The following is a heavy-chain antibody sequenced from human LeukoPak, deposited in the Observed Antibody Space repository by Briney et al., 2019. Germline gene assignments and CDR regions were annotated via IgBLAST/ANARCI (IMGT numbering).Heavy chain of an antibody. CDR1: GFTFDDYG. Sequence: GGSVRLSCAASGFTFDDYGMSWVRQAPGKGLEWVSGVNWNGGSTGYADSVKGRFTISRDNAKNSLYLQMNSLRAEDTALYYCARERSVIAAAAYFDYWGQGTLVTVSS. D-gene: IGHD6-13*01. CDR3: ARERSVIAAAAYFDY. V-gene: IGHV3-20*04. J-gene: IGHJ4*02. CDR2: VNWNGGST.